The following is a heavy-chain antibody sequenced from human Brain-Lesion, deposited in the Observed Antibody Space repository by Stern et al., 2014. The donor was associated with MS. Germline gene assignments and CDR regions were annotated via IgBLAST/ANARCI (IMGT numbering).Heavy chain of an antibody. V-gene: IGHV4-39*01. CDR3: AKLWLGELPESPFDY. J-gene: IGHJ4*02. CDR1: GGSISSSSYY. D-gene: IGHD3-10*01. Sequence: QLQLQESGPGLVKPSETLSLTCTVSGGSISSSSYYWGWIRQPPGKGLEWIGSIYYSGSTYYNPSLKSRVTISMDTSKNQFSLRLSFVTAADTAVYFCAKLWLGELPESPFDYWGQGTLVTVSS. CDR2: IYYSGST.